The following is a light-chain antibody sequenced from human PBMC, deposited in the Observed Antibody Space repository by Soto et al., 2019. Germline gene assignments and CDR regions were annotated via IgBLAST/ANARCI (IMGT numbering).Light chain of an antibody. J-gene: IGKJ4*01. CDR1: QSVSSSY. CDR2: GAS. CDR3: QQYDRSPLT. V-gene: IGKV3-20*01. Sequence: EIVLTQSPGTLSLSPGERATLSCRASQSVSSSYLAWYQQKPGQAPRLLIYGASSRATGIPDRFSGRGSGTDFTLTIRRLEPEDFAVYFCQQYDRSPLTFGGGTKEEIK.